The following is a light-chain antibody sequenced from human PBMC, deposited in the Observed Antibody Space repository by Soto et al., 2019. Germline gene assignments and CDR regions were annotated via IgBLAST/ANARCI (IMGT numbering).Light chain of an antibody. CDR3: QQYNSYPWT. CDR2: GAS. V-gene: IGKV3-20*01. J-gene: IGKJ1*01. CDR1: QSVSSTY. Sequence: TQSPGTLSLSPGERATLSCRASQSVSSTYLAWYQQKPGQAPRLLIYGASSRATGIPDRFSGSGSGTEFTLTISSLQPDDFATYYCQQYNSYPWTFGQGTKVDIK.